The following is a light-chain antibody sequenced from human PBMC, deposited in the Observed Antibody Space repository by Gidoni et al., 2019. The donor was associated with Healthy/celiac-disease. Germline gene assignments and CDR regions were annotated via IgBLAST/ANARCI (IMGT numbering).Light chain of an antibody. CDR1: QSITNY. Sequence: DLQLTQSPSSLSASVGDRVTITCQASQSITNYLNWYQQKPGKAPKLLIYDASNLETGVPLRFSGSGSGTDFTFTISNLEPEDVATYYCQQYDNVPRTFGQGTKVEIK. J-gene: IGKJ1*01. CDR2: DAS. CDR3: QQYDNVPRT. V-gene: IGKV1-33*01.